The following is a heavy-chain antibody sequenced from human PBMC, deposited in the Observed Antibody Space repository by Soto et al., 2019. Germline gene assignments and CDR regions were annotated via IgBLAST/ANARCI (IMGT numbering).Heavy chain of an antibody. J-gene: IGHJ4*02. CDR2: INGYNGKT. CDR3: ARGPDPTYSDH. CDR1: GYTFTNYG. Sequence: QVQLVQSGAEVRKPGASVKVSCKTSGYTFTNYGINWVRQAPGQGLEWMGWINGYNGKTNYAQRVQGRVTVTTDTSTTTAYMELRSLRSDDTAIYYCARGPDPTYSDHWGQGTLVTVSS. V-gene: IGHV1-18*01.